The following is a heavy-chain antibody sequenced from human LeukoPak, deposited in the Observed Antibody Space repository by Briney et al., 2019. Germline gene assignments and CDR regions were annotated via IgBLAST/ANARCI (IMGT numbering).Heavy chain of an antibody. Sequence: PGGSLRLSCAASGFTFSGYEMNWVRQAPGRGLAWVSYISSGGSTIYYADSVKGRFTISRDNAKDSLYLQMNSLRAEDTAVYYCARMGYNYGYRGFDHWGQGTLVTVSS. CDR2: ISSGGSTI. D-gene: IGHD5-18*01. J-gene: IGHJ4*02. CDR1: GFTFSGYE. V-gene: IGHV3-48*03. CDR3: ARMGYNYGYRGFDH.